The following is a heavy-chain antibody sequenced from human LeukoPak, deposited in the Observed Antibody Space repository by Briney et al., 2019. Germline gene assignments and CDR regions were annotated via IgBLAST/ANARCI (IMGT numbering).Heavy chain of an antibody. CDR1: GFTFNSYW. CDR2: IKQDGSVE. CDR3: ARDRRGPFDY. D-gene: IGHD3-10*01. V-gene: IGHV3-7*03. Sequence: GGSLRLSCAASGFTFNSYWMTWVRQAPGKGLEWVANIKQDGSVEYYVDSVKGRFTIARDNAMNSLYLQMNSLRAEDTAVYFCARDRRGPFDYWGQGTLVTVSS. J-gene: IGHJ4*02.